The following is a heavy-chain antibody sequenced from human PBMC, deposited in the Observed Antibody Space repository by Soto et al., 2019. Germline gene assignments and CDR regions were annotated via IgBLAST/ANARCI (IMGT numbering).Heavy chain of an antibody. Sequence: ASVKVSCKASGYTFTTYGISWVRQAPGQGLEWMGWISTYNANTNYAQKLQGRVTMTTDTSTSTAYMELRSLRSDDTAVYYCARENYGDYAYWGQGTLVSVSS. CDR1: GYTFTTYG. V-gene: IGHV1-18*01. CDR3: ARENYGDYAY. J-gene: IGHJ4*02. D-gene: IGHD4-17*01. CDR2: ISTYNANT.